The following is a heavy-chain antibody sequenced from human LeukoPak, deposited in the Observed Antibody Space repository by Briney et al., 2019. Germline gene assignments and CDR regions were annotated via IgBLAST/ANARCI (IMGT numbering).Heavy chain of an antibody. J-gene: IGHJ6*04. V-gene: IGHV3-48*04. D-gene: IGHD3-10*02. CDR1: GFTFSSYN. CDR2: ISSSGSTI. CDR3: AELGITMIGGV. Sequence: GGSLRLSCAASGFTFSSYNINWVRQAPGKGLEWVSYISSSGSTIYYADSVKGRFTISRDNAKNSLYLQMNSLRAEDTAVYYCAELGITMIGGVWGKGTTVTISS.